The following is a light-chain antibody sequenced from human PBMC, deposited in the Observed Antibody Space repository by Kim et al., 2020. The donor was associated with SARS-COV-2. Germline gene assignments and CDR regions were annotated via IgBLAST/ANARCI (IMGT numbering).Light chain of an antibody. Sequence: EIVLTQSPGTLSLSPGERATLSCRASQSVSSSYLAWYQQKPGQAPRLLIYGASSRATGIPDRFSGSGSGTDFTLTISRLEPEDFAVYYCQQYGSSPPDTCGQGRKLEL. V-gene: IGKV3-20*01. CDR2: GAS. J-gene: IGKJ2*01. CDR3: QQYGSSPPDT. CDR1: QSVSSSY.